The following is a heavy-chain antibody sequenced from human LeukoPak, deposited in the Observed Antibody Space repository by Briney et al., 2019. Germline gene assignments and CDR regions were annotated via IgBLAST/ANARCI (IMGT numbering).Heavy chain of an antibody. J-gene: IGHJ4*02. CDR2: INHSGST. V-gene: IGHV4-34*01. CDR3: ARGYCTNGVCYKSFDY. CDR1: GGSFSGYY. Sequence: SETLSLTCAVYGGSFSGYYWSWIRQPPGKGLEWIGEINHSGSTNYNPSLKSRVTISVDTSKNQFSLKLSSVTAADTAVYYCARGYCTNGVCYKSFDYWGQGTLVTVSS. D-gene: IGHD2-8*01.